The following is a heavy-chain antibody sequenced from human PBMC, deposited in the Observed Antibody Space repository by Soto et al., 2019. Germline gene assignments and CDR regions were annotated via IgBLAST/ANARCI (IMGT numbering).Heavy chain of an antibody. V-gene: IGHV4-59*01. CDR2: IYYSGST. D-gene: IGHD6-13*01. CDR3: AREVGSSWHNWFDP. J-gene: IGHJ5*02. Sequence: TSETLSLTCTVSGGSISSYYWGWIRQPPGKGLEWIGYIYYSGSTNYNPSLKSRVTISVDTSKNQFSLKLSSVTAADTAVYYCAREVGSSWHNWFDPWGQGTLVTVSS. CDR1: GGSISSYY.